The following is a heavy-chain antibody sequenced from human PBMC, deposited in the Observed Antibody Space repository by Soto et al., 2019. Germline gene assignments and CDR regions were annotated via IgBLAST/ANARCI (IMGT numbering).Heavy chain of an antibody. CDR3: ASSRMNTVTPYYFAY. CDR1: GGTFSSYT. J-gene: IGHJ4*02. V-gene: IGHV1-69*02. CDR2: IIPILGIA. Sequence: ASVKVSCKASGGTFSSYTISWVRQAPGQGLEWMGRIIPILGIANYAQKFQGRVTITADKSTSTAYMELSGLRSEDTAVYCCASSRMNTVTPYYFAYWGQGTLVTVSS. D-gene: IGHD2-15*01.